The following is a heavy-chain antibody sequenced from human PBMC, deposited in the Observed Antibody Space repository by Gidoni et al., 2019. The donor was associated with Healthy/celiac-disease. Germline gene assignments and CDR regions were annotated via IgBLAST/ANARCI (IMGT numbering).Heavy chain of an antibody. CDR2: ISGRGGST. CDR3: AKDPEQWLVRGFDY. J-gene: IGHJ4*02. V-gene: IGHV3-23*01. CDR1: GLTFSSYA. Sequence: EVQLLESGGGLVQPGGSLRLSCAASGLTFSSYAMSWVRQAPGKGLEWVSAISGRGGSTYYADSVKGRFTISRDNSKNTLYLQMNSLRAEDTAVYYCAKDPEQWLVRGFDYWGQGTLVTVSS. D-gene: IGHD6-19*01.